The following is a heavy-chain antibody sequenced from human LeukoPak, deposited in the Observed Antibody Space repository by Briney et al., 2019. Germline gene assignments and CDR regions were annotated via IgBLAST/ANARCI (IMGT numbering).Heavy chain of an antibody. J-gene: IGHJ5*02. V-gene: IGHV4-59*02. CDR2: IYYSGST. D-gene: IGHD3-22*01. CDR1: GGSVSSYY. Sequence: SETLSLTCTVSGGSVSSYYWSWIRQPPGKGLEWIGYIYYSGSTNYNPSLKSRVTISVDTSKNQFSLKLSSVTAADTAVYYCARGEGSGYFKLVNWFDPWGQGTLVTVSS. CDR3: ARGEGSGYFKLVNWFDP.